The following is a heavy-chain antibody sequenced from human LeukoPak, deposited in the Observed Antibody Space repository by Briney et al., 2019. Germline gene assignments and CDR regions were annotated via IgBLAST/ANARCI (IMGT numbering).Heavy chain of an antibody. CDR1: GYTFTKFY. Sequence: ASVKVSCKASGYTFTKFYIHWVRQAPGQGLEWMSLINPSGGSTSYAEKFHGRVTLTRDMSTNTVYMELSSLRSEDTAVYYCARRADCGGDCYYNYFDYWGQGTLVTVSS. V-gene: IGHV1-46*01. CDR2: INPSGGST. D-gene: IGHD2-21*02. CDR3: ARRADCGGDCYYNYFDY. J-gene: IGHJ4*02.